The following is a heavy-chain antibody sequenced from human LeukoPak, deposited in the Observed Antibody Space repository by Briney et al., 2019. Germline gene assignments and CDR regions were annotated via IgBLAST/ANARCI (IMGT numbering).Heavy chain of an antibody. J-gene: IGHJ4*02. V-gene: IGHV3-9*01. CDR2: ISWNSGSI. CDR1: GFTFDDYA. CDR3: AKGSGSYYDFDY. Sequence: GRSLRLSCAASGFTFDDYAMHWVRQAPGKGLEGVSGISWNSGSIGYADSVKGRFTISRDNAKNSLYLQMNSLRAEDTALYYCAKGSGSYYDFDYWGQGTLVTVSS. D-gene: IGHD1-26*01.